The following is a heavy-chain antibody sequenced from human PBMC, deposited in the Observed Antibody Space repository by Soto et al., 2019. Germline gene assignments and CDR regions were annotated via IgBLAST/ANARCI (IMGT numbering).Heavy chain of an antibody. Sequence: QVQLVQSGAEVKKPGSSVKVSCKASGGTFSNYPISWLRQAPGQGLEWMGGIIPIFGTVNYAQKFQGRVTITADESTSTAYMELSSLRSEDTAVYYCARGNHRWLQLWYFDLWGRGTLVTVSS. CDR2: IIPIFGTV. D-gene: IGHD5-12*01. V-gene: IGHV1-69*12. J-gene: IGHJ2*01. CDR3: ARGNHRWLQLWYFDL. CDR1: GGTFSNYP.